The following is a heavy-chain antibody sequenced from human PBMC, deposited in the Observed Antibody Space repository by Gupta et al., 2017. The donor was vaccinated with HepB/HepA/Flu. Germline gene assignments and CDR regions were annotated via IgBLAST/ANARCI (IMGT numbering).Heavy chain of an antibody. CDR3: ARDPRGEDFDY. V-gene: IGHV4-38-2*02. J-gene: IGHJ4*02. CDR2: IYHSGST. CDR1: GYSISSGYY. D-gene: IGHD3-16*01. Sequence: QVQLQESGPGLVKPSETLSLTCAVSGYSISSGYYWGWIRQPPGKGLEWIGSIYHSGSTYYNPSLKSRVTISVDTSKNQFSLKLSSVTAADTAVYYCARDPRGEDFDYWGQGTLVTVSS.